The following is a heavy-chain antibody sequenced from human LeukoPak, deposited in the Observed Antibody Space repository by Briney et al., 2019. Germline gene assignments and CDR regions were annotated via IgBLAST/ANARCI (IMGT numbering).Heavy chain of an antibody. Sequence: GESLKISCKGSGYTFTSYWIGWVRQMPGKGLEWMGIIYPGDSDTRYSPSFQGQVTISADKSISTAYLQWSSLKASDTAMYYCALVCSSTSCYAGVGAFDIWGQGTMVTVSS. CDR1: GYTFTSYW. CDR3: ALVCSSTSCYAGVGAFDI. D-gene: IGHD2-2*01. CDR2: IYPGDSDT. J-gene: IGHJ3*02. V-gene: IGHV5-51*01.